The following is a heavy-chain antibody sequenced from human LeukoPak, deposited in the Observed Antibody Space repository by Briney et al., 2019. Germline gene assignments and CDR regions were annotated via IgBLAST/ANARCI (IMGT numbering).Heavy chain of an antibody. J-gene: IGHJ4*02. V-gene: IGHV4-59*08. CDR2: IYYSGST. CDR1: GGSISSYC. D-gene: IGHD1-26*01. Sequence: SETLSLTCTVSGGSISSYCWSCIRQPPGKGLEWIAYIYYSGSTNHNPSLKSRVTISLDTSKNQYSLKLSSVTAADTAVYYCARHGSVSGSPDYWGQGTLVTVSS. CDR3: ARHGSVSGSPDY.